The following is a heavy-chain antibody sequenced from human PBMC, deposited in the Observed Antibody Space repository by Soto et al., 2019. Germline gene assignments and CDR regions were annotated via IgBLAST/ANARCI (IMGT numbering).Heavy chain of an antibody. Sequence: SETLSLTCTVSGGSISSYYWSWIRQPPGKGLEWIGYIYYSGSTNYNPSLKSRVAISVDTSKNQFSLKLSSVTAADTAVYSCARDSQLELLDYYVMDVWGQGTTVTVSS. V-gene: IGHV4-59*12. CDR1: GGSISSYY. CDR2: IYYSGST. J-gene: IGHJ6*02. D-gene: IGHD1-7*01. CDR3: ARDSQLELLDYYVMDV.